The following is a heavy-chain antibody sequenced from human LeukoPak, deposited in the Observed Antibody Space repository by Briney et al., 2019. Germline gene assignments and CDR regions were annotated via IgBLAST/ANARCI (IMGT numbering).Heavy chain of an antibody. CDR2: INQSGRT. V-gene: IGHV4-34*01. CDR1: GGSFSAYY. J-gene: IGHJ3*02. Sequence: SETLSLTCAVYGGSFSAYYWNWIRQTPGKGLEWIGEINQSGRTKYNPSLKSRVTISGDTSKHLFSLKLNSVTAADTAVYYCAKSNGYGLVDIWGQGTMVTVSS. CDR3: AKSNGYGLVDI. D-gene: IGHD3-10*01.